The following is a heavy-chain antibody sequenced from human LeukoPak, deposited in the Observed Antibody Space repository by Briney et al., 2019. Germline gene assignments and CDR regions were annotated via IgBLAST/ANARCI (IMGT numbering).Heavy chain of an antibody. CDR1: GGSIGSYY. CDR2: IYYSGST. CDR3: ARSSGWYHDAFDI. D-gene: IGHD6-19*01. Sequence: SETLSLTCTVSGGSIGSYYWSWIRQPPGKGLEWIGYIYYSGSTNYNPSLKSRVTISVDTSKNQFSLKLSSVTAADTAVYYCARSSGWYHDAFDIWGQGTMVTVSS. V-gene: IGHV4-59*01. J-gene: IGHJ3*02.